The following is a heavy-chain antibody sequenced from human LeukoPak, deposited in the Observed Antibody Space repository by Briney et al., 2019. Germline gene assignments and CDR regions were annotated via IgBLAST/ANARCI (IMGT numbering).Heavy chain of an antibody. CDR2: MNPNSGNT. Sequence: ASVKVSCKASGYTFTSYDINWVRQATGQGLEWMGWMNPNSGNTGYAQKFQGRVTMTRNTSISTAYMELSSLRSEDTAVYYCARAPPGRQWLDLPHYYYYGMDVWGQGTTVTVSS. CDR3: ARAPPGRQWLDLPHYYYYGMDV. V-gene: IGHV1-8*01. CDR1: GYTFTSYD. J-gene: IGHJ6*02. D-gene: IGHD6-19*01.